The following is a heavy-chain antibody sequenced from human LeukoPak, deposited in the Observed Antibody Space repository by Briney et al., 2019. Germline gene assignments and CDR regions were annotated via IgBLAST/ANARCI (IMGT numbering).Heavy chain of an antibody. CDR2: INHSGST. D-gene: IGHD4-17*01. Sequence: SETLSLTCAVYGGSFSGYYWSWIRQPPGKGLEWIGEINHSGSTNYNPSLKSRVTISVDTSKNQFSLKLSSVTAADTAVYYCARVHDYGPYYFDYWGQGTLVTVSS. V-gene: IGHV4-34*01. CDR3: ARVHDYGPYYFDY. CDR1: GGSFSGYY. J-gene: IGHJ4*02.